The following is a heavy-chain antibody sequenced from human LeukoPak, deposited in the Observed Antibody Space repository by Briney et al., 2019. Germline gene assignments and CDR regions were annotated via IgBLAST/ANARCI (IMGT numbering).Heavy chain of an antibody. CDR3: ARAGASGYDFWSGFFYYYDYMDV. J-gene: IGHJ6*03. D-gene: IGHD3-3*01. CDR2: ISAYNGNT. Sequence: ASVKVSCKASGYTFTSYGISWVRQAPGQGLEWMGWISAYNGNTNYAQKLQGRVTMTTDTSTSTAYMELRSLRSDDTAVHYCARAGASGYDFWSGFFYYYDYMDVWGKGTTVTVSS. CDR1: GYTFTSYG. V-gene: IGHV1-18*01.